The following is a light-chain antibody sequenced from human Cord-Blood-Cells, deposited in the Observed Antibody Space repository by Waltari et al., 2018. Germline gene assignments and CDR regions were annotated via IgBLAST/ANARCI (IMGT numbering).Light chain of an antibody. J-gene: IGKJ1*01. CDR2: GAS. Sequence: EIVMTQSPATLSVSPGERATLSCRASQSVSSNLAWYQQKPGQAPRRLIYGASTRATGIPARFSGSGSGTKYTLTISSLQSEDFAVYYCQQYNNWTPWTFGQGTKVEIK. CDR1: QSVSSN. CDR3: QQYNNWTPWT. V-gene: IGKV3-15*01.